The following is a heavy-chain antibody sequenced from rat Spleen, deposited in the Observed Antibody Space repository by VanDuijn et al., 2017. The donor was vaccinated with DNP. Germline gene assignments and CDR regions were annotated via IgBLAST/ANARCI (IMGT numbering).Heavy chain of an antibody. V-gene: IGHV5-22*01. CDR1: GFTFSDYY. Sequence: EVQLVESGGGLVQPGRSLKLSCAASGFTFSDYYMAWVRQAPTKGLEWVAYIGSDAYAPYYGDSVKGRFTISRDNAKSTLYLQMNSLRSEDMATYYCVRWNSGHFDYWGKGVMVTVSS. CDR2: IGSDAYAP. D-gene: IGHD4-3*01. CDR3: VRWNSGHFDY. J-gene: IGHJ2*01.